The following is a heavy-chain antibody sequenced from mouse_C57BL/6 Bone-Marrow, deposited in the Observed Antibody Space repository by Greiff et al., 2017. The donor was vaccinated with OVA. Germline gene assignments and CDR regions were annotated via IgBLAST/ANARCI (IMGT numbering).Heavy chain of an antibody. CDR1: GYTFTSYW. V-gene: IGHV1-55*01. D-gene: IGHD1-1*01. CDR2: IYPGSGST. J-gene: IGHJ1*03. Sequence: VQLQQPGAELVKPGASVKMSCKASGYTFTSYWITWVKQRPGQGLEWIGDIYPGSGSTNYNEKFKSKATLTVDTSSSTAYMQLSSLTSEDSAVYYCARSDYYYGSSYDWYFDVWGTGTTVTVSS. CDR3: ARSDYYYGSSYDWYFDV.